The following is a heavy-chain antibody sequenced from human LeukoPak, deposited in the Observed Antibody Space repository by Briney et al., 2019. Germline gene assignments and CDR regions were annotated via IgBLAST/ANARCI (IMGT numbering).Heavy chain of an antibody. CDR3: ARGRLGYCSSTSCLDAFDI. V-gene: IGHV1-18*01. Sequence: GASVKVSCKASGYTFTSYGISWVRQAPGQGLEWMGWISAYNGNTNYAQKLQGRVTMTTDTSTSTAYMELSRLRSDDTAVYYCARGRLGYCSSTSCLDAFDIWGQGTMVTVSS. CDR2: ISAYNGNT. D-gene: IGHD2-2*01. CDR1: GYTFTSYG. J-gene: IGHJ3*02.